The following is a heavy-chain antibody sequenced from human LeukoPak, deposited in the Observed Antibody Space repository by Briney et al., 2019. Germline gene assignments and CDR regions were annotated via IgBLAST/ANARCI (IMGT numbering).Heavy chain of an antibody. V-gene: IGHV3-30*18. Sequence: GRSLRLSCAASGFTFSSYGMHWVRQAPGKGLEWVAVISYDGSNKYYADSVKGRFTISRDNSKNTLYLQMNSLRAEDTAVYYCAKVITVVVPAASDYYYGMDVWGQGTTVTVSS. J-gene: IGHJ6*02. D-gene: IGHD2-2*01. CDR1: GFTFSSYG. CDR2: ISYDGSNK. CDR3: AKVITVVVPAASDYYYGMDV.